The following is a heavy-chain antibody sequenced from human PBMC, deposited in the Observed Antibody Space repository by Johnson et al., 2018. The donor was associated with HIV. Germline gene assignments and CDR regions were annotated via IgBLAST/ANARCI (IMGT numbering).Heavy chain of an antibody. J-gene: IGHJ3*02. V-gene: IGHV3-7*05. CDR2: INLDGSEK. CDR3: AKGNGDRSAFDI. D-gene: IGHD4-17*01. CDR1: RFTFSTYW. Sequence: EVQLVESGGGLVQPGGSLRLSCAASRFTFSTYWMSWVRQAPGKGLEWVANINLDGSEKYYVDSVKGRFTISRDNARNSLYLQMNSLRAEDTAVYYCAKGNGDRSAFDIWGQGTMVTVSS.